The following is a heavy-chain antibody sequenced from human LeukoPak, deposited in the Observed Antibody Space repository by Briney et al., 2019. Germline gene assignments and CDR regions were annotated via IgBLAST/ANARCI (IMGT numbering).Heavy chain of an antibody. CDR1: GGSISSSSYY. Sequence: SETLSLTCTVSGGSISSSSYYWGWIRQPPGKGLEWIGSIYYSGSTYYNPSLKSRVTISVDTSKNQFSLKLSSVTAAGTAVYYCARGFSRDSSGYYEGGVYYYYGMDVWGQGTTVTVSS. CDR2: IYYSGST. J-gene: IGHJ6*02. CDR3: ARGFSRDSSGYYEGGVYYYYGMDV. D-gene: IGHD3-22*01. V-gene: IGHV4-39*07.